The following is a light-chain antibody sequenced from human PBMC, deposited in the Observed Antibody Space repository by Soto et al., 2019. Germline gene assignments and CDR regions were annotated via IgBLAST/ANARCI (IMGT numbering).Light chain of an antibody. J-gene: IGLJ1*01. V-gene: IGLV1-40*01. Sequence: QSVLTQPPSVSGAPGQRVTISCTGSSSNIGAGYDVHWYQQLPGTAPKLLIYGNSNRPSGVPDRFSGSKSGTSASLAITGLQAEDEADYYCQSYDSSLIALLVFGTGTKVTVL. CDR3: QSYDSSLIALLV. CDR2: GNS. CDR1: SSNIGAGYD.